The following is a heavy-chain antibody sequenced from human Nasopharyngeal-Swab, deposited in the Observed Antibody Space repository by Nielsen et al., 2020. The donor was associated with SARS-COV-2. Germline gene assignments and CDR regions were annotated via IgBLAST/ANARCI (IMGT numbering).Heavy chain of an antibody. Sequence: GESLKIFCAASGFTFSSYSMNWVRQAPGKGLEWVSYISSSSTIYYADSVKGRFTISRDNAKNSLYLQMNSLRAEDTAVYYCARGPALGYCSGGSCYSYAFDIWGQGTMVTVSS. CDR3: ARGPALGYCSGGSCYSYAFDI. V-gene: IGHV3-48*01. CDR2: ISSSSTI. J-gene: IGHJ3*02. D-gene: IGHD2-15*01. CDR1: GFTFSSYS.